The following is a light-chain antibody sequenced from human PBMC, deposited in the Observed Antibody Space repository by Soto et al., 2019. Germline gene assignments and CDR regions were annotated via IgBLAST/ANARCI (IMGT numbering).Light chain of an antibody. CDR3: QQYADWPRT. J-gene: IGKJ1*01. V-gene: IGKV3-15*01. CDR1: QSVSSN. Sequence: EIVLTQSPATLSVSPGERATLSCRASQSVSSNLAWYQQKPGQAPRLLIYGASTRATGIPARFSGSGSGTGFTLTISSLQSGDFAVYYCQQYADWPRTFGQGTKVEIK. CDR2: GAS.